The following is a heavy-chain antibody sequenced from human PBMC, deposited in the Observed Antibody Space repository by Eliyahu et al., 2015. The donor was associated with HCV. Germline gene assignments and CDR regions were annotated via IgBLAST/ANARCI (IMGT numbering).Heavy chain of an antibody. V-gene: IGHV4-39*07. J-gene: IGHJ1*01. Sequence: STYYNPSLKSRVTISVDTSKNQFSLKLTSVTAADTAVYYCARDVYKYDSSGYFPYRNFHHWGQGTLVTVSS. CDR2: ST. CDR3: ARDVYKYDSSGYFPYRNFHH. D-gene: IGHD3-22*01.